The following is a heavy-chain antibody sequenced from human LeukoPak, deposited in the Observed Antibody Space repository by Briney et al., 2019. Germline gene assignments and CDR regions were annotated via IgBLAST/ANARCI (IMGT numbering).Heavy chain of an antibody. Sequence: PGGSLRLSCAVSGFTFRDHAMNWVRQAPGKGLEWVSGIYWSSSSTDYADSVKGRFTIARDSAKNSLYLQMNSLRPEDTAVYYCVKDMTPGGSDVWGQGTTVTVSS. CDR1: GFTFRDHA. V-gene: IGHV3-9*01. J-gene: IGHJ6*02. CDR3: VKDMTPGGSDV. D-gene: IGHD3-10*01. CDR2: IYWSSSST.